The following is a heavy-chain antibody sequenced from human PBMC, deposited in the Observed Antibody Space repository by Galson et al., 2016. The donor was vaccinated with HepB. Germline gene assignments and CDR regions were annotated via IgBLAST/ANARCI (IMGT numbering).Heavy chain of an antibody. CDR2: IWHDGSNK. CDR1: EFTFSTYG. Sequence: SLRLSCAASEFTFSTYGMHWVRQAPGKGLEWVALIWHDGSNKYYADSVKGRFTISRGNAKNSLYLQMNSLRAEDTAVYYCAREPVRLDDLLTGPPKNPDYWGQGTLVTVSS. J-gene: IGHJ4*02. D-gene: IGHD3-9*01. CDR3: AREPVRLDDLLTGPPKNPDY. V-gene: IGHV3-33*01.